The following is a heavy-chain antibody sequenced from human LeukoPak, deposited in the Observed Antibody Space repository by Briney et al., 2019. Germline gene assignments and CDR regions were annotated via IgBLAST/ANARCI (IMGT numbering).Heavy chain of an antibody. CDR1: GFGFSSYA. Sequence: PGGSLRLSCASSGFGFSSYAMSWVRQAPGKGLAWVSVISGSGGSTNYAASVKGRFTMSRDNFQDTLYLQMNSLGGEDPAVYYCGKPGEGGRGYCDYWGRGPGVSVSS. CDR3: GKPGEGGRGYCDY. V-gene: IGHV3-23*01. CDR2: ISGSGGST. J-gene: IGHJ4*02. D-gene: IGHD3-10*01.